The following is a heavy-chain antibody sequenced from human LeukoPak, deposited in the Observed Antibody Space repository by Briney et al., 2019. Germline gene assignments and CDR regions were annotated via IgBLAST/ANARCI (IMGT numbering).Heavy chain of an antibody. CDR3: ARERDSSGYYYALYGMDV. CDR1: GGTFSSYA. V-gene: IGHV1-69*04. D-gene: IGHD3-22*01. J-gene: IGHJ6*02. Sequence: ASVKVPCKASGGTFSSYAISWVRQAPGQGLEWMGRIIPILGIANYAQKFQGRVTITADKSTSTAYMELSSLRSEDTAVYYCARERDSSGYYYALYGMDVWGQGTTVTVSS. CDR2: IIPILGIA.